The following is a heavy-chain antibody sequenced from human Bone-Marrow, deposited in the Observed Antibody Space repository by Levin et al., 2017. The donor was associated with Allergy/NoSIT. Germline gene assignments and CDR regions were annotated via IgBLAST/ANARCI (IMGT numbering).Heavy chain of an antibody. CDR2: IKSKTDGGTT. D-gene: IGHD3-22*01. V-gene: IGHV3-15*01. CDR1: GFTFSNAW. J-gene: IGHJ3*02. Sequence: GESLKISCAASGFTFSNAWMSWVRQAPGKGLEWVGRIKSKTDGGTTDYAAPVKGRFTISRDDSKNTLYLQMNSLKTEDTAVYYCTTGDYYDSSGYYLSAFDIWGQGTMVTVSS. CDR3: TTGDYYDSSGYYLSAFDI.